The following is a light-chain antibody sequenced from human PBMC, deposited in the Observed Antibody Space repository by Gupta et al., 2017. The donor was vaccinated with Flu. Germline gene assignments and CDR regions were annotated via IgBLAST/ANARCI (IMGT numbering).Light chain of an antibody. Sequence: TARLAGGEEDSKYTGVYRYQQRPGEATVRGGDDDRDRHSGIPERFSGSNSGKTAKLSINRVEAGEEAEYVCQVWDRSTKQGIFGGGTRLTVL. V-gene: IGLV3-21*02. CDR3: QVWDRSTKQGI. CDR2: DDR. J-gene: IGLJ2*01. CDR1: DSKYTG.